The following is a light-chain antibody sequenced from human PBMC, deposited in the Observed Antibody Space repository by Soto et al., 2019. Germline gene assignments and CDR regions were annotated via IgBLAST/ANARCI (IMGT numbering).Light chain of an antibody. V-gene: IGLV2-14*01. CDR1: SNDIGGYNY. J-gene: IGLJ2*01. CDR3: SSYTITHIPVI. Sequence: QSALTQPASVSGSPGQSITISCTGTSNDIGGYNYVSWYQQHPGEAPKLIIYEVSNRPSGVSNRFSGSKSDNTASLTITGLQAEDEASYYCSSYTITHIPVIFGGGTQLPS. CDR2: EVS.